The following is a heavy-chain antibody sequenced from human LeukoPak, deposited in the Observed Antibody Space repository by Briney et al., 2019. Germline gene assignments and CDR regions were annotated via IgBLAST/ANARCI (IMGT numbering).Heavy chain of an antibody. D-gene: IGHD3-10*01. CDR2: IYTSGST. CDR3: ARERMVRGAKTVYYYYGMDV. Sequence: SETLSLTCTVSGGSISSYYWSWIRQPAGKGLEWIGRIYTSGSTNYNPSLKSRVTMSVDTSKNQFSLKLSSVTAADTAVYYCARERMVRGAKTVYYYYGMDVWGQGTTVTVSS. J-gene: IGHJ6*02. CDR1: GGSISSYY. V-gene: IGHV4-4*07.